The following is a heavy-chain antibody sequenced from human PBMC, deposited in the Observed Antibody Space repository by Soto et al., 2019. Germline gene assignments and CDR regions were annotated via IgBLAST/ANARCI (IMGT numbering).Heavy chain of an antibody. D-gene: IGHD3-10*01. Sequence: GESLKISCQCSGYTFSNFWIAWVRQLPGKGLEWMGIIYPGDYETRYSPSFHGKVTISADRSIGTAYLQWSSLRAEDTAVYYCARVGAYFGEFDYFDYWGQGTPVTVSS. J-gene: IGHJ4*02. CDR3: ARVGAYFGEFDYFDY. CDR2: IYPGDYET. V-gene: IGHV5-51*01. CDR1: GYTFSNFW.